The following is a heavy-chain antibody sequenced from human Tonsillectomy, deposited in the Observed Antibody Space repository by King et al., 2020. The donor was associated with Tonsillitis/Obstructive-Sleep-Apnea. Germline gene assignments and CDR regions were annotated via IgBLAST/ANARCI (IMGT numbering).Heavy chain of an antibody. CDR1: GGSFSGYY. V-gene: IGHV4-34*01. Sequence: VQLQQWGAGLLKPSETLSLTCVVYGGSFSGYYWSWIRQPPGEGLEWMGEINHGGDTNFNSSLKSRVTISVETSKNQFSLKLSSVTAADTAVYYCARRYCGGDCHYDYWGQGTLVTVSS. CDR3: ARRYCGGDCHYDY. J-gene: IGHJ4*02. D-gene: IGHD2-21*01. CDR2: INHGGDT.